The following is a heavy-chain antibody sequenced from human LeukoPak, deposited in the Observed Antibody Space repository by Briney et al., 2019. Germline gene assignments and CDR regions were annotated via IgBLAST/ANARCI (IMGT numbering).Heavy chain of an antibody. Sequence: GGSLRLSCAASGFTFSSYSMNWVRQAPGKGLEWVSSISSSSYIYYADSVKGRFTISRDNAKDSLYLQMNSLRAEDTAVYYCARDGTYYYDSSGYYGYYWGQGTLVTVSS. D-gene: IGHD3-22*01. CDR2: ISSSSYI. CDR1: GFTFSSYS. J-gene: IGHJ4*02. CDR3: ARDGTYYYDSSGYYGYY. V-gene: IGHV3-21*01.